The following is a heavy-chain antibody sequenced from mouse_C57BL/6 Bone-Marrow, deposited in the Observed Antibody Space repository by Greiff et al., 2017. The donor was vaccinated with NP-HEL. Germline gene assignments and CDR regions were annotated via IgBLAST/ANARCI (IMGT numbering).Heavy chain of an antibody. V-gene: IGHV5-6*01. J-gene: IGHJ3*01. D-gene: IGHD1-1*01. CDR1: GFTFSSYG. Sequence: EVKLVESGGDLVKPGGSLKLSCAASGFTFSSYGMSWVRQTPDKRLEWVATISSGGSYTYYPDSVKGRFTISRDNAKNTLYLQMSSLKSEDTAMYYCARHPPYYYGSKPSSAYWGQGTLVTVSA. CDR2: ISSGGSYT. CDR3: ARHPPYYYGSKPSSAY.